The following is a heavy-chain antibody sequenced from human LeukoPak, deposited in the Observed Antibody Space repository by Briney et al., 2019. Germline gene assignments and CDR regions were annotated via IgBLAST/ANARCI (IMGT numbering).Heavy chain of an antibody. V-gene: IGHV3-21*01. J-gene: IGHJ4*02. CDR2: ITSGSDSV. CDR3: ARDSLLAIAAPGLIDY. Sequence: PGGSLRLSCAASGFTFSSYTLHWVRQAPGKGLEWVSSITSGSDSVYYADSVKGRFAISRDNAENSLYLQMNSLRVEDTAVYYCARDSLLAIAAPGLIDYWGQGTLVTVSS. D-gene: IGHD6-13*01. CDR1: GFTFSSYT.